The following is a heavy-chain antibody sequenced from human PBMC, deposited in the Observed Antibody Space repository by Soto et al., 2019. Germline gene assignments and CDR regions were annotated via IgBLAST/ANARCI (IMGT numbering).Heavy chain of an antibody. CDR3: ARGYDSSGFRVAPKIYYCYGMDV. Sequence: GASVKVSCKASGGTFSSYAISWVRQAPGQGLEWMGGIIPIFGTANYAQKFQGRVTITADKSTSTAYMELSSLRSEDTAVYYCARGYDSSGFRVAPKIYYCYGMDVWGQGTTVTVSS. J-gene: IGHJ6*02. D-gene: IGHD3-22*01. CDR2: IIPIFGTA. CDR1: GGTFSSYA. V-gene: IGHV1-69*06.